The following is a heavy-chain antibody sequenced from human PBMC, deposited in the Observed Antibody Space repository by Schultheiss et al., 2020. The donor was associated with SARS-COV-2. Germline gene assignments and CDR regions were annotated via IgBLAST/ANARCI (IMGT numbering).Heavy chain of an antibody. Sequence: SVKVSCKASGGTFSSYAISWVRQAPGQGLEWMGGIIPIFGTANYAQKFQGRVTITADESTSTAYMELSSLRSEDTAVYYCARDHGAGYGGRGGYWYFDLWGRGTLVTVSS. CDR1: GGTFSSYA. J-gene: IGHJ2*01. CDR3: ARDHGAGYGGRGGYWYFDL. CDR2: IIPIFGTA. D-gene: IGHD3-10*01. V-gene: IGHV1-69*13.